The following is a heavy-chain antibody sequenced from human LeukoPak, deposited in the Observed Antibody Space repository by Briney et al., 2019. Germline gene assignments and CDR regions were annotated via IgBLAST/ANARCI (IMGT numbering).Heavy chain of an antibody. Sequence: KPSETPSLTCTVPGGSISSSRDYWGWIRQPPGEGLGWIGSIYYSGSTYYNPSLKSRVTISVDTSKNQFSLKLSSVTAADTAVYYCARSDSSSFDYWGQGTLVTVSS. D-gene: IGHD6-13*01. V-gene: IGHV4-39*01. CDR1: GGSISSSRDY. J-gene: IGHJ4*02. CDR3: ARSDSSSFDY. CDR2: IYYSGST.